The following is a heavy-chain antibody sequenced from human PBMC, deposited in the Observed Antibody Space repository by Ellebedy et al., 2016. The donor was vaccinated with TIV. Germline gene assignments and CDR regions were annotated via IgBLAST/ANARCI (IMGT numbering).Heavy chain of an antibody. D-gene: IGHD7-27*01. V-gene: IGHV4-61*02. Sequence: SETLSLTXTVSGGSISTVSSYWSWIRQPAGRGLEWIGRMYSRGGTLYNPSLKRRVAMSVDTSKNQFSLSLSSVTAADTAVYYCATSTSNWGSHYYYYYLDVWGKGTTVTVSS. CDR1: GGSISTVSSY. J-gene: IGHJ6*03. CDR2: MYSRGGT. CDR3: ATSTSNWGSHYYYYYLDV.